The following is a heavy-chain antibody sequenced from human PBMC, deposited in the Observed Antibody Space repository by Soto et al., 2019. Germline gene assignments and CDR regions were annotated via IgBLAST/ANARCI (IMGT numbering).Heavy chain of an antibody. CDR1: GGSISGYY. CDR3: VRYSDEYRKSLDY. V-gene: IGHV4-59*08. Sequence: PSETLSLTCTVSGGSISGYYWSWIRQPPGKGLEWIAYIYYSGSSNSNPSLKSRVTISVDTSKNQFSLKLSSVSAADTAVYYCVRYSDEYRKSLDYWGQGTLVSVSS. J-gene: IGHJ4*02. D-gene: IGHD6-13*01. CDR2: IYYSGSS.